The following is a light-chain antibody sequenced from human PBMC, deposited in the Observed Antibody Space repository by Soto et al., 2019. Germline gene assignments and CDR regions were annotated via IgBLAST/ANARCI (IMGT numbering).Light chain of an antibody. CDR2: EVT. Sequence: QSVLTQPASVSGSPGQSITISCTGTSSDLGGYNYVSWYQHHPGKAPKLMIYEVTNRPSGVSHRFSGSQSGNTASLTISGLQAEDEADYYCSSYTSSNTLVFGTGTKVTVL. CDR3: SSYTSSNTLV. V-gene: IGLV2-14*01. J-gene: IGLJ1*01. CDR1: SSDLGGYNY.